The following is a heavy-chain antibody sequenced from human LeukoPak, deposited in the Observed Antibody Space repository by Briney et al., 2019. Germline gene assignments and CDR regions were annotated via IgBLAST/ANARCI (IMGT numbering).Heavy chain of an antibody. Sequence: ASVKVSCKASGYTFTGYYLHWVRQAPGQGLEWMACISPNTDDTKYAQKFQDRVTMTRDTSISTAYMELSRLRSDDTAVYYCAKGVNYCTNGVCYGYYFDYWGQGTQVTVSS. CDR1: GYTFTGYY. CDR3: AKGVNYCTNGVCYGYYFDY. V-gene: IGHV1-2*02. J-gene: IGHJ4*02. D-gene: IGHD2-8*01. CDR2: ISPNTDDT.